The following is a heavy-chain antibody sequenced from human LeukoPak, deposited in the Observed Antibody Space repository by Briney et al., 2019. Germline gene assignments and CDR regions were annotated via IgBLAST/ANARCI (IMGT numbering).Heavy chain of an antibody. CDR3: ARDGMVRGVIDYYGMDV. D-gene: IGHD3-10*01. Sequence: ASVKVSCKASGGTFSSYAITWVRQAPGQGLEWMGRIIPILGVADYAQKFQGRVTITADESTSTASMEVSSLRSEDTAVYYCARDGMVRGVIDYYGMDVWGQGTTVTVSS. V-gene: IGHV1-69*04. CDR1: GGTFSSYA. CDR2: IIPILGVA. J-gene: IGHJ6*02.